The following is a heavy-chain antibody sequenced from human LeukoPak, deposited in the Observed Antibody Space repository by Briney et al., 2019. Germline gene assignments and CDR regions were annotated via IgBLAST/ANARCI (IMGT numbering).Heavy chain of an antibody. J-gene: IGHJ4*02. CDR1: GGTFSSYA. CDR3: ARGGERAVSSGYYGY. V-gene: IGHV1-69*05. CDR2: TIPIFGAA. D-gene: IGHD3-22*01. Sequence: SVKVSCKASGGTFSSYAISWVRQAPGQGLEWMGRTIPIFGAANYAQKFQGRVTIITDESTSTAYMELSSLKSEDTAVYYCARGGERAVSSGYYGYWGQGTLVTVSS.